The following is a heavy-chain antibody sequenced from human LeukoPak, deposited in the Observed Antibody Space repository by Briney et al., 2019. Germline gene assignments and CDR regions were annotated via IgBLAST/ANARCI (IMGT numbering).Heavy chain of an antibody. Sequence: GGSLRLSCAASGFDFSSNWMHWVRHAPGQGLVWVSRIKGDGISTNYADPVKGRFTISRDIAKNTLYLQMNSLRAEDTGVYYCAKDHYWSIDYWGRGTLVTVSS. V-gene: IGHV3-74*01. CDR2: IKGDGIST. J-gene: IGHJ4*02. CDR1: GFDFSSNW. CDR3: AKDHYWSIDY. D-gene: IGHD3-3*01.